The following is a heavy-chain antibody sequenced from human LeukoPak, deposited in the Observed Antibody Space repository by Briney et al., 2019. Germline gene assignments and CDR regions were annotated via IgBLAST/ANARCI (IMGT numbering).Heavy chain of an antibody. J-gene: IGHJ3*01. Sequence: GGSLRLSCAASRFTFRKYALIWVRQAPGKGLEWVSAITVSGSTTQYADSVKGRFTISRDNSKNILYLQMSSLRAEDTAIYYCARDPNGDYIGALDFWAQGTLVTVSS. CDR3: ARDPNGDYIGALDF. CDR2: ITVSGSTT. D-gene: IGHD4-17*01. CDR1: RFTFRKYA. V-gene: IGHV3-23*01.